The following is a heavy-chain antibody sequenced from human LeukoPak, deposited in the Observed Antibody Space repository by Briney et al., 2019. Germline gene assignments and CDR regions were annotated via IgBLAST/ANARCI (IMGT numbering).Heavy chain of an antibody. CDR1: GFTFSSYW. Sequence: GGSLRLSCAASGFTFSSYWMHWVRQAPGKGLVWVSRINSDGSSTSYADSVKGRFTISRDNAKNTLYLQMNSLRAEDTAVYYCARVRGSPADFDIWGQGTMVTVSS. J-gene: IGHJ3*02. V-gene: IGHV3-74*01. CDR2: INSDGSST. D-gene: IGHD3-16*01. CDR3: ARVRGSPADFDI.